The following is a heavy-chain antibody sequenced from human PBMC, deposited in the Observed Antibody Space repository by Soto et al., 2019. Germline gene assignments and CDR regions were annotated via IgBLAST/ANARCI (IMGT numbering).Heavy chain of an antibody. CDR3: TTLWGGGFDH. CDR1: GFTFSNDW. J-gene: IGHJ4*02. CDR2: IYSKTAGETT. V-gene: IGHV3-15*01. Sequence: EVQLVESGGGLVKPGGSLTLSCAASGFTFSNDWMSWVRQTPGKGLEWVARIYSKTAGETTDYAARVKGRYTISRDDSKNTLSLRMNSLKTEDTAFYYCTTLWGGGFDHWGQGTLVTVSS. D-gene: IGHD3-16*01.